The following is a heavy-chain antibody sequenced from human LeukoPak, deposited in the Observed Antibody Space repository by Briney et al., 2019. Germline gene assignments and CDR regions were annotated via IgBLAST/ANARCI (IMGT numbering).Heavy chain of an antibody. CDR2: ISAYNGNT. D-gene: IGHD6-13*01. CDR3: ARNKAAGTYWFDP. V-gene: IGHV1-18*01. Sequence: GASVKVSCKASGYTFSSYGINWVRQVPGQGLEWMGWISAYNGNTDYAQKFQGRVTMTTDTYASTAYMELRSLRSDDTAVYYCARNKAAGTYWFDPWGQGTLVTVSS. J-gene: IGHJ5*02. CDR1: GYTFSSYG.